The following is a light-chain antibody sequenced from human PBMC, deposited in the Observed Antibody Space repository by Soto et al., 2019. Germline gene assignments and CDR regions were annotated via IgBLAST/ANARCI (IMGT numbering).Light chain of an antibody. V-gene: IGKV3-15*01. J-gene: IGKJ2*01. CDR1: QSVSSS. CDR2: GAS. CDR3: QQYHNWPYT. Sequence: EVVMTQSPATLSVSPGERVTLSCRASQSVSSSLAWHQQKPGQAPRLLFYGASTRATGIPARFSGSGSGTEFSLTITSLQSEDFAVYYCQQYHNWPYTFGQGTKVDIK.